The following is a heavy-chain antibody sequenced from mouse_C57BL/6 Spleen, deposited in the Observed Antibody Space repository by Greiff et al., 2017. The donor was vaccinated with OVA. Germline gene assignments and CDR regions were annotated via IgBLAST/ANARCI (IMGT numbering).Heavy chain of an antibody. CDR1: GFTFSDYY. Sequence: EVMLVESEGGLVQPGSSMKLSCTASGFTFSDYYIAWVRQVPEKGLEWVANINYDGSSTYYLDSLKSRFIISRDNAKNILYLQMSILKSEDTATYYCARDRYFDVWGTGTTVTVSS. V-gene: IGHV5-16*01. CDR3: ARDRYFDV. CDR2: INYDGSST. J-gene: IGHJ1*03.